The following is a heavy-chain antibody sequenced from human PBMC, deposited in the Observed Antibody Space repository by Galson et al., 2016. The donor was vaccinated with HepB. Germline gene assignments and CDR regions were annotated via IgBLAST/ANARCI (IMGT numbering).Heavy chain of an antibody. Sequence: SETLSLTCTVSGGSISTSSYYWDWIRQPPGKGLEYIGTIYYSGNTYYDPSLESRVTISVDTSKNQFSLKLSSVTAADTAVYYCARRGWGAALTSYVDPWGQGTLVIVSS. D-gene: IGHD2-2*01. CDR1: GGSISTSSYY. CDR2: IYYSGNT. J-gene: IGHJ5*02. CDR3: ARRGWGAALTSYVDP. V-gene: IGHV4-39*01.